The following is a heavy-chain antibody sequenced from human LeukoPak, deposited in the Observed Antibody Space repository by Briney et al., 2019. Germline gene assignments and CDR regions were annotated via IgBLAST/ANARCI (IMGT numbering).Heavy chain of an antibody. CDR3: AKDVAHYMDV. J-gene: IGHJ6*03. V-gene: IGHV3-21*01. Sequence: GGSLRLSCAASGFTFSSYSMNWVRQVPGKGLEWVSSISSSSSYIYYADSVKGRFTISRDNAKNSLYLQMNSLRAEDTAVYYCAKDVAHYMDVWGKGTTVTVSS. CDR1: GFTFSSYS. CDR2: ISSSSSYI.